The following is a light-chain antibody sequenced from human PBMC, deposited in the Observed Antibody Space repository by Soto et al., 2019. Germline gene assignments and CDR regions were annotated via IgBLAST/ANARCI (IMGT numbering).Light chain of an antibody. V-gene: IGKV1-33*01. J-gene: IGKJ2*01. CDR3: RQYDNRMYT. CDR2: DAS. CDR1: QDISNY. Sequence: DIQMTQSPSSLSASVGDRVTITCQASQDISNYLNWYQQKPGKAPTLLIYDASNLETGVPSRFSGSGSGTDFTFTISSLQPEDIATYYCRQYDNRMYTFGQGTKLEIK.